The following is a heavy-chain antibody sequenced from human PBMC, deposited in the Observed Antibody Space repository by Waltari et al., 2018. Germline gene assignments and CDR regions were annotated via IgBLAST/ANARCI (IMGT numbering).Heavy chain of an antibody. Sequence: VHLVESGGGVVQPGGSLRLSCAASGFTFSDYGMHWVRQAPGKGLEWVAFIRYDASDIYYRDSVKGRFTISRDNSKNTLFLQMSSLRPEDTAVYYCAKVGVGLTTWYPFDVWGQGTMVTVSS. CDR1: GFTFSDYG. J-gene: IGHJ3*01. CDR2: IRYDASDI. CDR3: AKVGVGLTTWYPFDV. D-gene: IGHD1-1*01. V-gene: IGHV3-30*02.